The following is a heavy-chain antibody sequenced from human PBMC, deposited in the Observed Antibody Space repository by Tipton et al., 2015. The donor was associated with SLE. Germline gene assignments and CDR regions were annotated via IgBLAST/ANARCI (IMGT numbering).Heavy chain of an antibody. CDR1: GGSISSYY. Sequence: TLSLTCTVSGGSISSYYWSWIRQPPGTGLEWIGYIYYSGSTNYNPSLKSRVTISVDTSKNQFSLKLSSVTAADTAVYYCAREYSSGWSYWGQGTLVTVSS. J-gene: IGHJ4*02. V-gene: IGHV4-59*01. CDR2: IYYSGST. CDR3: AREYSSGWSY. D-gene: IGHD6-19*01.